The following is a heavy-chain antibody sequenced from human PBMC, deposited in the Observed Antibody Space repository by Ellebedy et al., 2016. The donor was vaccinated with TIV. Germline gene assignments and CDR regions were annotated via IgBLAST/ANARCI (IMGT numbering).Heavy chain of an antibody. CDR2: INAGNGNT. CDR1: GYTFTSYA. V-gene: IGHV1-3*01. Sequence: ASVKVSCXASGYTFTSYAMHWVRQAPGQRLEWMGWINAGNGNTKYSQKFQGRVTITRDTSASTAYMELSSLRSEDTAVYYCARENANLDAFDIWGQGTMVTVSS. D-gene: IGHD4/OR15-4a*01. J-gene: IGHJ3*02. CDR3: ARENANLDAFDI.